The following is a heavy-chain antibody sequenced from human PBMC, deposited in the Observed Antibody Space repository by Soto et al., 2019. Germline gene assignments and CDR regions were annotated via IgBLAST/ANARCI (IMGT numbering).Heavy chain of an antibody. V-gene: IGHV1-69*13. Sequence: SVKVPCKASGGTFSSYSINWVRQAPGQGLEWMGEIIPIFGTANYAQKFQGRVTITADESTSTAYMELSSLRSEDTAVYYCARDGGRHSGGIDYWGQGTLVTVSS. CDR1: GGTFSSYS. CDR3: ARDGGRHSGGIDY. J-gene: IGHJ4*02. D-gene: IGHD1-26*01. CDR2: IIPIFGTA.